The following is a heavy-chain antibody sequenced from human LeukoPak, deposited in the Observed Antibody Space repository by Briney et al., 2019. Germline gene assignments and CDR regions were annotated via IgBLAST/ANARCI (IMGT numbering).Heavy chain of an antibody. Sequence: ASVKVSCKASGYTFSGYYMHWVRQAPGQGLEWMGWINPNSGGTNYAQKFQGRVTMTRDTSISTAYMEPSRLRSDDTAVYYCASYSTSLYDYYYYMDVWGKGTTVIVSS. J-gene: IGHJ6*03. CDR1: GYTFSGYY. CDR2: INPNSGGT. D-gene: IGHD6-6*01. V-gene: IGHV1-2*02. CDR3: ASYSTSLYDYYYYMDV.